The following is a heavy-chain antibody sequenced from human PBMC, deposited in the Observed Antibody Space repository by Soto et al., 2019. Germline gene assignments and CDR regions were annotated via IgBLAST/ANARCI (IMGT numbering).Heavy chain of an antibody. D-gene: IGHD2-2*01. V-gene: IGHV1-69*13. CDR2: IIPIFGTA. J-gene: IGHJ5*02. CDR1: GGTFSSYA. Sequence: SVKVSCKASGGTFSSYAISWVRQAPGRGREWMGGIIPIFGTANYAQKFQGRVTITADESTSTAYMELSSLRSEDTAVYYCARAHKRYCSSTSCYPYNWFDPWGQGTLVTVSS. CDR3: ARAHKRYCSSTSCYPYNWFDP.